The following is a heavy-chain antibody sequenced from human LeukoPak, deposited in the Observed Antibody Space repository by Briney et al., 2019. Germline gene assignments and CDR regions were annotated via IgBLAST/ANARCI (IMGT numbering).Heavy chain of an antibody. J-gene: IGHJ4*02. D-gene: IGHD4-11*01. V-gene: IGHV4-39*07. CDR3: ARGPTVKYFDY. CDR2: IYYSGST. CDR1: GASISSTTYY. Sequence: SETLSLTCTVSGASISSTTYYWGWLRQPPGKGLEWIGTIYYSGSTYYNPSLKSRVTISVDTPKNQFSLKLSSVTAADTAVYYCARGPTVKYFDYWGQGTLVTVSS.